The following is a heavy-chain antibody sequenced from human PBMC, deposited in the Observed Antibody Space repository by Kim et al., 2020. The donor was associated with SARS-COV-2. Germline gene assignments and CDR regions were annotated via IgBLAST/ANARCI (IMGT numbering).Heavy chain of an antibody. CDR3: AKSTSGYSRGWSDYYYYYCMDV. CDR1: GFTFVDYA. CDR2: ISWNSGSI. J-gene: IGHJ6*01. Sequence: GGSLRLSCAASGFTFVDYAMHWVRQAPGKGLEWVSGISWNSGSIGYADSVKGRFTISRDNAKNSLYLQMNSLRAEDTALYYCAKSTSGYSRGWSDYYYYYCMDVWGQGRTAAVSS. D-gene: IGHD6-19*01. V-gene: IGHV3-9*01.